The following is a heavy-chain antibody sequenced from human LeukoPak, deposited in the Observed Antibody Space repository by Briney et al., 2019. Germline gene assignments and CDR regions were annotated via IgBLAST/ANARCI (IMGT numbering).Heavy chain of an antibody. D-gene: IGHD6-19*01. CDR2: IYTSGST. CDR1: GGSISSYY. CDR3: ARALAVAGGNWFDP. V-gene: IGHV4-4*07. J-gene: IGHJ5*02. Sequence: SETLSLTCTVSGGSISSYYWSWIRQPAGKGLEWIGRIYTSGSTNYNPSLQSRVTLSVDTSKNQFSLKLSSVTAADTAVYYCARALAVAGGNWFDPWGKGTLVTVSS.